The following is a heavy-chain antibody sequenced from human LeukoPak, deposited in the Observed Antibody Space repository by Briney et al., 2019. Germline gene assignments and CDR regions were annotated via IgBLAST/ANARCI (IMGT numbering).Heavy chain of an antibody. J-gene: IGHJ6*02. CDR2: IYYGGAT. Sequence: SETLSLTCTVSGDSISSSYYYWVWIRQPPGKGLEWIGSIYYGGATYSNPSLQSRVTISSDTSKNQFSLRLSFVTATDTAVYYCARRSHCMGGSCPPVWSQGTTVTVSS. CDR3: ARRSHCMGGSCPPV. D-gene: IGHD2-15*01. CDR1: GDSISSSYYY. V-gene: IGHV4-39*01.